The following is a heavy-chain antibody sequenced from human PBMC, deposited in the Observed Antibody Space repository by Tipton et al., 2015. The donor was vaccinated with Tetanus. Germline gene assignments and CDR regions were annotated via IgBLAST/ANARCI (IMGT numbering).Heavy chain of an antibody. CDR2: ISGSDGST. CDR3: AKDGCFSVGCLGSDY. D-gene: IGHD5/OR15-5a*01. CDR1: GFTFSAYA. V-gene: IGHV3-23*01. J-gene: IGHJ4*02. Sequence: SGFTFSAYAMSWVRQTPGRGLEWVSAISGSDGSTYYADSVRGRFTISRDNSKNTLYLQMNSLRAEDTAVYYCAKDGCFSVGCLGSDYWGQGNLVTVSS.